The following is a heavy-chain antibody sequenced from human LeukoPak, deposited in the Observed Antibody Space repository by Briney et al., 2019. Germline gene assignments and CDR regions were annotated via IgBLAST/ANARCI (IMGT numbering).Heavy chain of an antibody. V-gene: IGHV3-7*01. J-gene: IGHJ4*01. CDR3: ARDGTAPGLYFDL. CDR2: IRQDGGEK. Sequence: GGSLRLSCAVSGFTFSDYWMNWVRQAPRKGLEWVASIRQDGGEKSHVDSVKGRFTISRDNTKNSLYLQMSSLRAEDTAVYYCARDGTAPGLYFDLWGQGTLVTVSS. CDR1: GFTFSDYW. D-gene: IGHD6-13*01.